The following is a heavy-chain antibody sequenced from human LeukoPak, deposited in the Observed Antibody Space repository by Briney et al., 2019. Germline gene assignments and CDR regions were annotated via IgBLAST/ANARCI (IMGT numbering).Heavy chain of an antibody. CDR1: GFTFSSYS. CDR3: ARETYSSGWSYYFDY. CDR2: ISSSSNYI. D-gene: IGHD6-19*01. V-gene: IGHV3-21*01. J-gene: IGHJ4*02. Sequence: GGSLRLSCAASGFTFSSYSMNWVRQAPGKGLEWVSSISSSSNYIYYADSVKGRFSISRDNAKNSLYLQMSSLRAEDTAVYYCARETYSSGWSYYFDYWGQGTLVTVSS.